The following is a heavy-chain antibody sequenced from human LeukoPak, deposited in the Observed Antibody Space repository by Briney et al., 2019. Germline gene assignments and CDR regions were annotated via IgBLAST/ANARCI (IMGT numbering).Heavy chain of an antibody. D-gene: IGHD2-15*01. CDR3: ARGYCSGGSCFYGMGV. CDR2: IWYEGSNK. CDR1: GFTFSNYG. Sequence: PGGSLRLSCAASGFTFSNYGMHWVRQTPGKGLEWVAFIWYEGSNKNYADSVQGRFTISTDTSKTMLYLQMNSLVAEDTAVYYCARGYCSGGSCFYGMGVWGKGTTVTVSS. V-gene: IGHV3-33*01. J-gene: IGHJ6*04.